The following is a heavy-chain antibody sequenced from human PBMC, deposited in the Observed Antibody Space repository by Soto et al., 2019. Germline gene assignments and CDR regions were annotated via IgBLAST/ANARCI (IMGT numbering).Heavy chain of an antibody. CDR2: ISAYNGNT. J-gene: IGHJ5*02. D-gene: IGHD2-2*01. Sequence: ASVKRSCKASGYTFTDYGISWVRQAPGQGLEWIGWISAYNGNTNNAQKLQDRVTMTTDSSTSTAYMELRSLRSDDMAVYYCARVGDIIVVGPWFDPWGQGTLVTVSS. CDR3: ARVGDIIVVGPWFDP. V-gene: IGHV1-18*03. CDR1: GYTFTDYG.